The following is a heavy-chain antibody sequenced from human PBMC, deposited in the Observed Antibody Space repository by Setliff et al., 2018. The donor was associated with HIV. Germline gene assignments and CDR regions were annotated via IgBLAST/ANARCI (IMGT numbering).Heavy chain of an antibody. J-gene: IGHJ4*02. D-gene: IGHD1-26*01. V-gene: IGHV3-21*01. CDR3: VGDSAASVWVGASVYYFDF. CDR1: GFSFRNFG. Sequence: GSLRLSCTAPGFSFRNFGMTWVRQAPGKGLEWVSSISSSDDDTHSADSLRGRFTVSRDNAKSALYLQMNDLSVDDTAVYYCVGDSAASVWVGASVYYFDFWGQGIQVTVSS. CDR2: ISSSDDDT.